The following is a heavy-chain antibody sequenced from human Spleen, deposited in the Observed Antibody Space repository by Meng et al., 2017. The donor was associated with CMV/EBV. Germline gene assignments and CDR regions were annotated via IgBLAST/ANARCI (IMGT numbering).Heavy chain of an antibody. Sequence: QGTLGESVAGWKKPGSPVKVSCKPSGYTFTGYYMHWVRQAPGQGLEWMGWINSNSGGTNYAQKFQGRVTMTRDTSISTAYMELSRLRSDDTAVYYCARDHMVRGVKALGYWGQGTLVTVSS. D-gene: IGHD3-10*01. V-gene: IGHV1-2*02. CDR1: GYTFTGYY. CDR2: INSNSGGT. J-gene: IGHJ4*02. CDR3: ARDHMVRGVKALGY.